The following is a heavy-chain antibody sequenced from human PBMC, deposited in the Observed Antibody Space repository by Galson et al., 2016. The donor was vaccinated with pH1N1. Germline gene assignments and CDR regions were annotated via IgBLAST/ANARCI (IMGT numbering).Heavy chain of an antibody. D-gene: IGHD3-3*01. CDR3: ARETTISGVVMDFDS. V-gene: IGHV3-74*01. J-gene: IGHJ4*02. CDR1: GFTFSSHW. Sequence: SLTLSCAASGFTFSSHWMHWVRQAPGKGLVWVSRINGDGSSTSYADSVKGRFTISRDNARNTLYLQMDSLRAEDTAVYYCARETTISGVVMDFDSWGQGTQVTVSS. CDR2: INGDGSST.